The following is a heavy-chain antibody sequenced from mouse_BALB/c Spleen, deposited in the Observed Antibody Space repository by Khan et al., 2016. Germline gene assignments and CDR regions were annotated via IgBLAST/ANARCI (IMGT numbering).Heavy chain of an antibody. Sequence: VQLQQPGAELVKPGASVKMSCTAPGSNIIETFMPWVKPRPEQGLEWLGGSDPATDNTKYEPKFQGPANITADTSSNPAYLQLNSLTSEDSAVEYCARRGTIYYYGSTYGYWGQGTTLTVSS. D-gene: IGHD1-1*01. CDR2: SDPATDNT. CDR3: ARRGTIYYYGSTYGY. CDR1: GSNIIETF. V-gene: IGHV14-3*02. J-gene: IGHJ2*01.